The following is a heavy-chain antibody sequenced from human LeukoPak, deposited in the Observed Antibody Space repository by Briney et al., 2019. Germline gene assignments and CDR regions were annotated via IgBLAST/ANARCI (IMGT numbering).Heavy chain of an antibody. Sequence: KPSETLSLTCAVYGGSFSGYYWSWIRQPPGKGLEWIGEINHSGSTNYNPSLKSRVTISVDTSKNQFSLKLSSVTAADTAVYYCARGRAVVVTAIPKLFDYWGQGTLVTVSS. CDR1: GGSFSGYY. D-gene: IGHD2-21*02. CDR3: ARGRAVVVTAIPKLFDY. J-gene: IGHJ4*02. CDR2: INHSGST. V-gene: IGHV4-34*01.